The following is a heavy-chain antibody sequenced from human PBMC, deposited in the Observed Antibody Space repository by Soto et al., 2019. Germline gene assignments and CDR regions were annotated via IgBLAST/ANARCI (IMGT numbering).Heavy chain of an antibody. CDR3: AIDPAAYYDSSGYYPGAFDI. V-gene: IGHV1-69*06. CDR1: GGAFSSHA. J-gene: IGHJ3*02. D-gene: IGHD3-22*01. Sequence: QVQLVQSGAEVKKPGSSVIVSCKASGGAFSSHAISWVRQAPGQGLEWMGGIIPIFGTPNYAQMFQGRVTITADKSTSTAYMELSSLRLEYTAVFYCAIDPAAYYDSSGYYPGAFDIWGQGTMVTVSS. CDR2: IIPIFGTP.